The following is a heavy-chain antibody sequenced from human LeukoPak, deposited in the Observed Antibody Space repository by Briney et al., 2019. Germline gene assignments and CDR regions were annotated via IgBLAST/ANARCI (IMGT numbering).Heavy chain of an antibody. Sequence: GASVKVSCKASGYRFTDSYMHWVRQAPGQGSEWMGWINPSTGDTKYAKMFQGRVTLTTGASINTAYMELSGLRPADTAVYFCVSAYDQWGQGTLVTVSS. CDR3: VSAYDQ. V-gene: IGHV1-2*02. J-gene: IGHJ5*02. CDR1: GYRFTDSY. CDR2: INPSTGDT.